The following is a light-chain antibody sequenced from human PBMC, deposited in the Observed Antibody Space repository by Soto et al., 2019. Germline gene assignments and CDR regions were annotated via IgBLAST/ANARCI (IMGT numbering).Light chain of an antibody. CDR1: SSNIGTNY. J-gene: IGLJ3*02. CDR3: GSWDTSLSAWV. V-gene: IGLV1-51*01. Sequence: QSALTQPPSVSAAPGQKVTISCSGSSSNIGTNYVSWFQQLPGTAPKLLIYDNSKRPSGIPDRFSGSRSGTAATLGITGLQTGDEADYYCGSWDTSLSAWVFGGGTKLTVL. CDR2: DNS.